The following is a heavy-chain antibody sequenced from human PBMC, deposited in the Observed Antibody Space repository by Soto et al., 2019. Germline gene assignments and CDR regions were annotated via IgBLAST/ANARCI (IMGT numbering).Heavy chain of an antibody. Sequence: QVQLQSSCPGLVKPSQTLARTCTVSGGSISNHDYYWRWLRQPPGKGLECFGYIFYSGSTYYNPSLESRITMAVDTSKNPFSLQLSSVTPADTAVYCCDSAIFGVVLARYSMDVWGQGTTVTVSS. D-gene: IGHD3-3*01. J-gene: IGHJ6*02. V-gene: IGHV4-30-4*01. CDR3: DSAIFGVVLARYSMDV. CDR2: IFYSGST. CDR1: GGSISNHDYY.